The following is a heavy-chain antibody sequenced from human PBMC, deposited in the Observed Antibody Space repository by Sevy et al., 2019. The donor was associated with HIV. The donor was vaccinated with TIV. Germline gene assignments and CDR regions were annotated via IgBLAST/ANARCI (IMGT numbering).Heavy chain of an antibody. Sequence: GGSLRLSCAASGFSFDDYTMHWVRQVPGKGLEWVSLINWDGGSIYYSDSVKGRFTISIDNGKKSLDLQMNSRRTEDTALYYGARGRPFDAFDVWGQGTMVTVSS. J-gene: IGHJ3*01. CDR3: ARGRPFDAFDV. CDR2: INWDGGSI. V-gene: IGHV3-43*01. CDR1: GFSFDDYT.